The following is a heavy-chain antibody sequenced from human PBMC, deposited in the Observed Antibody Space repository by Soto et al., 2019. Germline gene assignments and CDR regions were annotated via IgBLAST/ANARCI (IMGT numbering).Heavy chain of an antibody. V-gene: IGHV6-1*01. CDR2: TYYRSKWYH. CDR3: VRLIGNSWLDS. J-gene: IGHJ5*01. CDR1: GDSVSSNSAA. D-gene: IGHD3-16*01. Sequence: SQTLSLTCAISGDSVSSNSAAWTWIRQSPSRGLEWLGRTYYRSKWYHDYAVSVKSRITINPDTSRNQFSLQLISVTPEDTAVYYCVRLIGNSWLDSWGQGTLVTVSS.